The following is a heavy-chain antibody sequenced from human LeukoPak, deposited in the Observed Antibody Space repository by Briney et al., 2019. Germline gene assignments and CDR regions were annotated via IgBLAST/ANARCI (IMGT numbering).Heavy chain of an antibody. V-gene: IGHV3-21*01. Sequence: GGSLRLSCAASRFAFTSYTMNWVRQAPGKGLEWVSSISSASTYIYYADSVKGRFTISRDNAKNSLYLQMNSLRVEDTAVYYCAKGDYGDLPDYWGQGTLVTVSS. J-gene: IGHJ4*02. CDR1: RFAFTSYT. CDR2: ISSASTYI. D-gene: IGHD4-17*01. CDR3: AKGDYGDLPDY.